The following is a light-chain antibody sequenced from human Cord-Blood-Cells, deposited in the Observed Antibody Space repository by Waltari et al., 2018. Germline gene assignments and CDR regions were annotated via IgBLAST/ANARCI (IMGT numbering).Light chain of an antibody. CDR3: QQYGSSPLT. J-gene: IGKJ4*01. CDR1: QCVSSSY. CDR2: DAS. Sequence: EIVLTQSPATLSLSPGERATLSCGASQCVSSSYLALYQQKPGLAPRLLIYDASSRATGIPDRFSGSGSGTDFTLTISRLEPEDFAVYCCQQYGSSPLTFGGGTKVEIK. V-gene: IGKV3D-20*01.